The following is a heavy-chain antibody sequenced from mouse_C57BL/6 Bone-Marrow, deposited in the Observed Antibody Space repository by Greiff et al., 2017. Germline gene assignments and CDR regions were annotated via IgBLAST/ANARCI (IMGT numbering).Heavy chain of an antibody. D-gene: IGHD2-2*01. CDR2: ISDGGSYT. Sequence: EVQGVESGGGLVKPGGSLKLSCAASGFTFSSYAMSWVRPTPEKRLEWVATISDGGSYTYYPDHVKGRFTISRDKAKNNLYLQMSHLKSEDTAMYYCERDRLRRGCDYFDYWGKGTTLTVSS. V-gene: IGHV5-4*01. CDR3: ERDRLRRGCDYFDY. J-gene: IGHJ2*01. CDR1: GFTFSSYA.